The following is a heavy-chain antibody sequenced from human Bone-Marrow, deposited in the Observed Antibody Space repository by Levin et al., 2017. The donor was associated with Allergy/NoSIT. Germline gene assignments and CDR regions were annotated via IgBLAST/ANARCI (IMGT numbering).Heavy chain of an antibody. D-gene: IGHD3-10*01. CDR2: ISSDGSNK. Sequence: PGGSLRLSCAASGFTFSSYAMHWVRQAPGKGLEWVAVISSDGSNKYYADSVKGRFTISRDNSKNTLYLQMNSLRAEDTAVYYCASPATDMVRGVIINPTNFDYWGQGTLVTVSS. CDR3: ASPATDMVRGVIINPTNFDY. V-gene: IGHV3-30-3*01. J-gene: IGHJ4*02. CDR1: GFTFSSYA.